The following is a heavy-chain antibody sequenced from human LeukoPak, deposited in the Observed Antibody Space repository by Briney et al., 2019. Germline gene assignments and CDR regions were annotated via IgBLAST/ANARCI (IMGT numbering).Heavy chain of an antibody. CDR3: VKAPLGRCTGVICYYIDY. CDR2: ISDGGGDT. V-gene: IGHV3-23*01. J-gene: IGHJ4*02. CDR1: GFTFSSYD. Sequence: PGGSLRLSCVASGFTFSSYDMSWVRQAPGKGLEWVSSISDGGGDTNYADSVMGRFTISRDNFKNTLYLQMNSLRAEDAAVYYCVKAPLGRCTGVICYYIDYWGQGTLVTVSS. D-gene: IGHD2-15*01.